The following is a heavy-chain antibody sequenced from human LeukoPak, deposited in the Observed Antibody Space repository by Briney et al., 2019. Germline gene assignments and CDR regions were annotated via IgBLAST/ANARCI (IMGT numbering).Heavy chain of an antibody. V-gene: IGHV3-7*01. CDR2: IKQDGSEK. J-gene: IGHJ4*02. CDR3: ASEPPYYYDSSGYHSGDY. D-gene: IGHD3-22*01. Sequence: GGSLRLSCAASGFTFSSYWMSWVRQAPGKGLEWVANIKQDGSEKYYVDSVKGRFTISRDNAKNSLYLQMNSLRAEDTAVYYCASEPPYYYDSSGYHSGDYWGQGTLVTVSS. CDR1: GFTFSSYW.